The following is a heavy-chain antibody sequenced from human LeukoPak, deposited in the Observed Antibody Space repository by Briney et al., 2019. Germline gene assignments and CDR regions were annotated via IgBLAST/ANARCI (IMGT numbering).Heavy chain of an antibody. CDR1: GDSVSSNSAA. D-gene: IGHD5-24*01. V-gene: IGHV6-1*01. CDR2: TYYRSKWYN. CDR3: ARDPTPNYLMSHFDY. J-gene: IGHJ4*02. Sequence: SQTLSLTCAISGDSVSSNSAAWNWLRQSPSRGLEWLGRTYYRSKWYNDYAVSVKSRITINPDTSKNQFSLQLNSVTPEDTAAYHCARDPTPNYLMSHFDYWGQGTLVTVSS.